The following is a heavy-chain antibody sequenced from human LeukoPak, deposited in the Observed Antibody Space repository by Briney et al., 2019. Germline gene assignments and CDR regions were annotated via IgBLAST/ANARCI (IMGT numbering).Heavy chain of an antibody. Sequence: GASVTVSCKASGYTFTSYDINWVRQAPGQGLEWMGWMNPNSGNTGYAQKFQGRVTMTRNTSISTAYMELSSLRSEDTAVYYCARGRSEYYDFWSGYGPPYYYGMDVWGQGTTVTVSS. CDR2: MNPNSGNT. D-gene: IGHD3-3*01. V-gene: IGHV1-8*01. J-gene: IGHJ6*02. CDR1: GYTFTSYD. CDR3: ARGRSEYYDFWSGYGPPYYYGMDV.